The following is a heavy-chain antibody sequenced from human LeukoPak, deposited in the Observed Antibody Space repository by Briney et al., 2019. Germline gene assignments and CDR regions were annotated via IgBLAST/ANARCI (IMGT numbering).Heavy chain of an antibody. V-gene: IGHV1-69*04. J-gene: IGHJ4*02. CDR1: GYTFTSYG. D-gene: IGHD2-21*02. Sequence: ASVKVSCKASGYTFTSYGISWVRQAPGQGLEWMGRIIPILGIANYAQKFQGRVTITADKSTSTAYMELSSLRSEDTAVYYCARGPVDGVVVTPFDYWGQGTLVTVSS. CDR2: IIPILGIA. CDR3: ARGPVDGVVVTPFDY.